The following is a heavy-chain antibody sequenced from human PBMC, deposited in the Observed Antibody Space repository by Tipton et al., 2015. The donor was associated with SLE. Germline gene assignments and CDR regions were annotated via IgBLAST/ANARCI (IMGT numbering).Heavy chain of an antibody. CDR1: GFTFSSYG. CDR3: AKVKAAGRNYFDY. D-gene: IGHD6-13*01. J-gene: IGHJ4*02. Sequence: SLRLSCAASGFTFSSYGMHWVRQAPGKGLEWVAFIRYDGSNKYYADSVKGRFTISRDNSKNTLYLQMNSLRAEDTAVYYCAKVKAAGRNYFDYWGQGTLVTVSS. V-gene: IGHV3-30*02. CDR2: IRYDGSNK.